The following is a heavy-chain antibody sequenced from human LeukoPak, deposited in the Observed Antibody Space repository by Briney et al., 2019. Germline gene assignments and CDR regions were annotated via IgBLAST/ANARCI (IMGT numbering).Heavy chain of an antibody. Sequence: GASVKVSCKASGYTFTSYYMHWVRQAPGQGLEWMGIINPGGGSTSYAQKFQGRVTMTRDTSTSTVYMELSSLRSEDTAVYYCARDLSGIAAAGGWFDPWGQGTLVTVSS. CDR3: ARDLSGIAAAGGWFDP. CDR2: INPGGGST. V-gene: IGHV1-46*01. J-gene: IGHJ5*02. D-gene: IGHD6-13*01. CDR1: GYTFTSYY.